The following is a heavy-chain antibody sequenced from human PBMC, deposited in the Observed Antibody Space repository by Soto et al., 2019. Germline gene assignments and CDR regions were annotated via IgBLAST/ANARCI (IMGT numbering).Heavy chain of an antibody. Sequence: GGSLRLSCAASGFTFSSYGMHWVRQAPGKGLEWVAVISYDGSNKYYADSVKGRFTISRDNSKNTLYLQMNSLRAEDTAVYYCARLPIWFGELSGDYWGQGTLVTVSS. D-gene: IGHD3-10*01. CDR2: ISYDGSNK. J-gene: IGHJ4*02. CDR1: GFTFSSYG. CDR3: ARLPIWFGELSGDY. V-gene: IGHV3-30*03.